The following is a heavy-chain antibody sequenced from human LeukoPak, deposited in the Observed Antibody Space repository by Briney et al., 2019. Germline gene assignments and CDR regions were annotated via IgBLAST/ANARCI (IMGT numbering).Heavy chain of an antibody. CDR2: ISYHGSNQ. V-gene: IGHV3-30-3*01. CDR1: GFTFSRYA. CDR3: ASDPFDSSGYYPLDY. D-gene: IGHD3-22*01. Sequence: GGSLRLSCAASGFTFSRYAMHWVRQAPGKGLEWVAVISYHGSNQYYADSMKGRFTISRDNSKSTLYLQMNSLRPEDTAVYYCASDPFDSSGYYPLDYWGQGTLVTVSS. J-gene: IGHJ4*02.